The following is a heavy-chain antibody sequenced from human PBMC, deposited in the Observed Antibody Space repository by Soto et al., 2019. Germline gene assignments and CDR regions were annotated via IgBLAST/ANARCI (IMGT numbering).Heavy chain of an antibody. CDR2: IYYSGST. CDR3: AWSVVAATSGCFDP. Sequence: SETLSLTCTVSGGSISSGDYYWSWIRQPPGKGLEWIGYIYYSGSTYYNPSLKSRVTISVDTSKNQFSLKLSSVTAADTAVYYCAWSVVAATSGCFDPWGQGTLVTVSS. D-gene: IGHD2-15*01. V-gene: IGHV4-30-4*01. J-gene: IGHJ5*02. CDR1: GGSISSGDYY.